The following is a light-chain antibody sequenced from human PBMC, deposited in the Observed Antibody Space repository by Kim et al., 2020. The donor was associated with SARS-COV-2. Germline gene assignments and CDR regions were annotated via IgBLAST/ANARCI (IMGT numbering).Light chain of an antibody. CDR2: MAS. Sequence: AAVGDRVTITCRASQSVSPYLAWYQQKPGKAPKLLIYMASTLESGVPSRFSGSGSGAEFTLTINNLQPDDFATYYCQHYYRFPYTFGQGTKLEI. CDR1: QSVSPY. V-gene: IGKV1-5*03. CDR3: QHYYRFPYT. J-gene: IGKJ2*01.